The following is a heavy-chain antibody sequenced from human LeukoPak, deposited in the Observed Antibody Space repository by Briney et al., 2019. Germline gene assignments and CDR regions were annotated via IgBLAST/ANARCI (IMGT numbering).Heavy chain of an antibody. CDR3: TNHLGEMVRRVIRAFDF. CDR2: INGRGDNT. V-gene: IGHV3-23*01. Sequence: GGSLRLSCAASGFTFSIYVMSWVRQAPGKGLEWVSTINGRGDNTNYADSVKGRFTISRDNSKNTLYLHMNSLRAEDTAVYYCTNHLGEMVRRVIRAFDFWGQGALVTVSS. D-gene: IGHD3-10*01. J-gene: IGHJ4*02. CDR1: GFTFSIYV.